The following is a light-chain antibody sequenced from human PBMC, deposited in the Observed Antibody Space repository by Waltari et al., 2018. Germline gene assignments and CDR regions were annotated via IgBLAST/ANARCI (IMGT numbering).Light chain of an antibody. Sequence: SYVVTQSPSVSVAPGETARITCGGANIGSKSVHWYPQRPGQSPVLVISYDSDRPSGIPERFSGCNAGNTATRTISWVEADDEADDYCLVWHSTTDHHGVFGGGTKLTVL. CDR1: NIGSKS. V-gene: IGLV3-21*04. CDR2: YDS. J-gene: IGLJ2*01. CDR3: LVWHSTTDHHGV.